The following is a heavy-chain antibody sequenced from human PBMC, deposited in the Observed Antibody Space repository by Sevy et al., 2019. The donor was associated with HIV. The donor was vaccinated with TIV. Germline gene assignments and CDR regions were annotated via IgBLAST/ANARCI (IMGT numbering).Heavy chain of an antibody. V-gene: IGHV3-33*03. D-gene: IGHD3-22*01. Sequence: GGSLRLSCAASGFDFSTYDMHWVRQAPGKGPEWVAFISFDGSDKWYVDSVKGRFTISRDNSKNTLYVQMNTLGDEDTAVYYCAKRERSYYDSSGNYDAFDVWGQGTSVTVSS. CDR3: AKRERSYYDSSGNYDAFDV. CDR1: GFDFSTYD. CDR2: ISFDGSDK. J-gene: IGHJ3*01.